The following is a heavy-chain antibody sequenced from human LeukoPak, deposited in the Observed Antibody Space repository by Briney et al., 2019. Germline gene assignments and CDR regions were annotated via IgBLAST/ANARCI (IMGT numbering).Heavy chain of an antibody. J-gene: IGHJ5*02. V-gene: IGHV3-23*01. D-gene: IGHD2-8*02. CDR3: AKKTCTSANCDRGWFDP. CDR1: GFTVSHYG. CDR2: ISVRDGGT. Sequence: GGSLRLSCAASGFTVSHYGMSWVRQAPGKGLEWVSTISVRDGGTYYADSVKGRFTISRDNSKSTLYLQMISLRPEDTALYYCAKKTCTSANCDRGWFDPWGQGTLVTVSS.